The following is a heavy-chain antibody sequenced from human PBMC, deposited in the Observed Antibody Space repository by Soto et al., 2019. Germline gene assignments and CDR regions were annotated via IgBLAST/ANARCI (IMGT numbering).Heavy chain of an antibody. CDR3: ARIRFSTTGHWFDP. D-gene: IGHD4-17*01. Sequence: DLEWLAHIFSNDEKSYNTSLKSRLTISKDTSKSQVVLTMTNMDPIDTATYYCARIRFSTTGHWFDPWGQGTLVTVSS. CDR2: IFSNDEK. J-gene: IGHJ5*02. V-gene: IGHV2-26*01.